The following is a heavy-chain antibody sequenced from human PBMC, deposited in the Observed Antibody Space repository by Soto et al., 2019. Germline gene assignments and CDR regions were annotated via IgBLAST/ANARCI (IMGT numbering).Heavy chain of an antibody. J-gene: IGHJ5*02. CDR1: SGSISSSNW. Sequence: SETLSLTCAVSSGSISSSNWWSWVRQPPGKGLEWIGEIYHSGSTNYNPSLKSRVTISVDKSKNQFSLKLSSVTAADTAVYYCARDKLDYGSGSYKNNWFDPWGQGTLVTVSS. V-gene: IGHV4-4*02. CDR3: ARDKLDYGSGSYKNNWFDP. CDR2: IYHSGST. D-gene: IGHD3-10*01.